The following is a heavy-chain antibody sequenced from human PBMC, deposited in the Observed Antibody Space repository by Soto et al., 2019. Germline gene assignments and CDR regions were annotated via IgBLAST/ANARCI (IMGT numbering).Heavy chain of an antibody. Sequence: QVQLQESGPGLVKPSETLSLTCTVSGGSISSYYWSWIRQPPGKGLEWIGYIYYSGSTNYNPSLKSRVTISVDTSTNQFSLKLSSVTAADTAVYYCARSIRTAVTTTVFDYWGQGTLVTVSS. D-gene: IGHD4-17*01. CDR2: IYYSGST. CDR1: GGSISSYY. CDR3: ARSIRTAVTTTVFDY. V-gene: IGHV4-59*01. J-gene: IGHJ4*02.